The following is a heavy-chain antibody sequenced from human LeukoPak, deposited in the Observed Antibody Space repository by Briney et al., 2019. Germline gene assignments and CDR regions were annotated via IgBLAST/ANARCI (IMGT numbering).Heavy chain of an antibody. V-gene: IGHV4-34*01. CDR2: INHSGST. Sequence: SETLSLTCAVYGGSFSGYYWSWIRQPPGKGLEWIGEINHSGSTNYNPSLKSRVTISVDTSKNQFSLKLSSVTAADTAVYYCARRKISYAFDSWGQGTMVTVSS. CDR3: ARRKISYAFDS. D-gene: IGHD3-10*01. CDR1: GGSFSGYY. J-gene: IGHJ3*02.